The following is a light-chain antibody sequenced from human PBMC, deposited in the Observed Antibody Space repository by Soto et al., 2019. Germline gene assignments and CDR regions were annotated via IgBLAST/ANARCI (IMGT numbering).Light chain of an antibody. V-gene: IGLV2-14*03. Sequence: QSVLTQPASVSGSPGQSITISCTGTSSDVGSYNYVSWYQQHPGKDPKLMTYDVSNRPSGVSNRFSGSKSGNTASLTISGLQAEDEADYYCNSYTGSSTPYVFGTGTKLTVL. CDR3: NSYTGSSTPYV. CDR2: DVS. CDR1: SSDVGSYNY. J-gene: IGLJ1*01.